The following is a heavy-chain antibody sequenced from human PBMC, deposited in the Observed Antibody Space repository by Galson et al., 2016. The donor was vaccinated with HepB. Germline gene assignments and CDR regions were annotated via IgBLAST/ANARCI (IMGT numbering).Heavy chain of an antibody. D-gene: IGHD6-13*01. Sequence: QSGAEVKKPGESLTISCQGFGFSFTNYWIGWVRQMPGKGLEWLGIIHPGDSDTRYSPSFEGQVTISADKSISTAYLQWSSLKASDTAIYYCARQWGLIVATGPFDPWGQGTLVTVSS. CDR3: ARQWGLIVATGPFDP. V-gene: IGHV5-51*01. CDR2: IHPGDSDT. J-gene: IGHJ5*02. CDR1: GFSFTNYW.